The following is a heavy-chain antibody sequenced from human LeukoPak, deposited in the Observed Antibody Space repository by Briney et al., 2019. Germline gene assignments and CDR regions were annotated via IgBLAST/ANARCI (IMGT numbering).Heavy chain of an antibody. D-gene: IGHD2-2*01. Sequence: GGSLRLSCAASGFTFSSYSMNWVRQAPGKGLEWVSSISSSSYIYYADSVKGRFTISRDNAKNSLYLQMNSLRAEDTAVYYCARVCRSSSTSCYDAFDIWGQGTMVTVSS. CDR2: ISSSSYI. CDR1: GFTFSSYS. CDR3: ARVCRSSSTSCYDAFDI. J-gene: IGHJ3*02. V-gene: IGHV3-21*01.